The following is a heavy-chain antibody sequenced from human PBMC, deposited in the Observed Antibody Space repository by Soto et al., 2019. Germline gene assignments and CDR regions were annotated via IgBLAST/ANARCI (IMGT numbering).Heavy chain of an antibody. V-gene: IGHV5-51*01. CDR2: IYPGDSDT. Sequence: GESLKISCKGSGYSFTSYWIGWVRQMPGKGLEWMGIIYPGDSDTRYSPSFQGQVTISADKSINTAYLQWSSLKASDTAMYYCARPIFVLVIRPNTDAFVFWGQGTMVNV. CDR1: GYSFTSYW. J-gene: IGHJ3*01. D-gene: IGHD2-21*01. CDR3: ARPIFVLVIRPNTDAFVF.